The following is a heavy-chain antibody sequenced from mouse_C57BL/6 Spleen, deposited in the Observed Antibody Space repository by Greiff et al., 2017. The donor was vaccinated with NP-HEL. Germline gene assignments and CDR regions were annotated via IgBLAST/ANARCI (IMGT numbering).Heavy chain of an antibody. CDR2: IYPGSGST. CDR3: ARYPFTTVVRYYAMDY. D-gene: IGHD1-1*01. CDR1: GYTFTSYW. Sequence: QVQLQQPGAELVKPGASVKMSCEASGYTFTSYWITWVKQRPGQGLEWIGDIYPGSGSTNYNEKFKSKATLTVDTSSSTAYMQLSSLTSEDSAVYYCARYPFTTVVRYYAMDYWGQGTSVTVSS. J-gene: IGHJ4*01. V-gene: IGHV1-55*01.